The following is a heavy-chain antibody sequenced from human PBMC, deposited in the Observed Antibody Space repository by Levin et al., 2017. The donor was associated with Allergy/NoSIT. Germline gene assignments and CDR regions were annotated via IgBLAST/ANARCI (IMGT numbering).Heavy chain of an antibody. CDR2: IYSTGNT. CDR3: ARDRVAGYYYYGMNV. J-gene: IGHJ6*02. D-gene: IGHD6-19*01. Sequence: SETLSLTCIVSGGSISSYYWSWIRQPAGQGLEWIGRIYSTGNTNYNPSLKSRVAMSVDTSKNQFSLKLSSVTAADTAVYFCARDRVAGYYYYGMNVWGQGTTVTVSS. V-gene: IGHV4-4*07. CDR1: GGSISSYY.